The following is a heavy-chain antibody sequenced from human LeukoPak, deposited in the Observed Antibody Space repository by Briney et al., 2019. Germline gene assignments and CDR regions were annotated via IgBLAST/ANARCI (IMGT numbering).Heavy chain of an antibody. CDR3: AREAGYYDFWSGPKQFDY. J-gene: IGHJ4*02. CDR1: GFTFSSYS. D-gene: IGHD3-3*01. V-gene: IGHV3-21*01. CDR2: ISSSSSYI. Sequence: PGGSLRLSCAASGFTFSSYSMNWVRQAPGKGLEWVSSISSSSSYIYYADSVKGRFTISRDNAKNSLYLQMNSLRAEDTAVYYCAREAGYYDFWSGPKQFDYWGQGTLVTVSS.